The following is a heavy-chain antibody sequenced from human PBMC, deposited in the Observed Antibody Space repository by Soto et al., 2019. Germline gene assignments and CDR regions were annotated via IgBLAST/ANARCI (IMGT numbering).Heavy chain of an antibody. V-gene: IGHV3-21*01. Sequence: EVQLVESGGGLVKPGGSLRLSCAASGFTFSSYSMNWVRQAPGKGLEWVSSISSSSSYIYYADSVKGRFTISRDNAKNSLYLQMNSLRAEDTAVYYCARVYTVTPHLYYYYGMDVWGQGTTVTVSS. CDR2: ISSSSSYI. J-gene: IGHJ6*02. CDR1: GFTFSSYS. D-gene: IGHD4-17*01. CDR3: ARVYTVTPHLYYYYGMDV.